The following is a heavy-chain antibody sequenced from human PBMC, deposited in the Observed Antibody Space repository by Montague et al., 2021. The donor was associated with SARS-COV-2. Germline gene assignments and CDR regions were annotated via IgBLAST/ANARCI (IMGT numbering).Heavy chain of an antibody. V-gene: IGHV3-48*03. CDR3: ARDRDWDDWCGMDV. Sequence: SLRLSCAASGFIFRSYEGALVRQAPGKGLEWSSYISSSCCGSTKDYTDSVKGRFTISRDNAKNSLYLQMNSLRVEYTAIYYCARDRDWDDWCGMDVWGQGTTVTVSS. CDR2: ISSSCCGSTK. CDR1: GFIFRSYE. J-gene: IGHJ6*02. D-gene: IGHD2-21*01.